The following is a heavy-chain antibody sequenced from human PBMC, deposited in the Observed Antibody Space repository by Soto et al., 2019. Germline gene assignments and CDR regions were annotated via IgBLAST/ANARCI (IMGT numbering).Heavy chain of an antibody. V-gene: IGHV1-2*04. CDR2: INPNSGGT. D-gene: IGHD3-3*01. CDR3: ARDGHDTYYDFWSGSGPMDV. J-gene: IGHJ6*03. CDR1: GYTFTGYY. Sequence: ASVKVSCKASGYTFTGYYMHWVRQAPGQGLEWMGWINPNSGGTNYAQKFQGWVTMTRDTSISTAYMELSRLRSDDTAVYYCARDGHDTYYDFWSGSGPMDVWGKGTTVTVSS.